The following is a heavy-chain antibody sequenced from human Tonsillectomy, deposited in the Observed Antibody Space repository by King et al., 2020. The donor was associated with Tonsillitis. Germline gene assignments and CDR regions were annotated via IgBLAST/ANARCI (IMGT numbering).Heavy chain of an antibody. V-gene: IGHV1-2*02. J-gene: IGHJ4*02. CDR2: INPNSGGA. Sequence: QLVQSGAEVKKPGASVKVSCKVSGYTFIGYYMHWVRQAPGQGLEWVGWINPNSGGANYAQEFQGRVTMTRDTSISTAYMELSRLRSDDTAVYYCARACSGSYHQMDYWGQGNLVTVSS. CDR1: GYTFIGYY. CDR3: ARACSGSYHQMDY. D-gene: IGHD1-26*01.